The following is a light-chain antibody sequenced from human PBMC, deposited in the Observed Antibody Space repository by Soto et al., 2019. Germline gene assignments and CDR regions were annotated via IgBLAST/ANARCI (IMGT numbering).Light chain of an antibody. CDR1: SSDVGGYNY. CDR3: CSYAGSYRWV. V-gene: IGLV2-11*01. CDR2: DVS. Sequence: QSALTHPRSVSGSPVQSVTISCTGTSSDVGGYNYVSWYQQHPGKAPKLMIYDVSKRPSGVPDRFSGSKSGNTASLTISGLQAEDEADYYCCSYAGSYRWVFGGGTKVTVL. J-gene: IGLJ3*02.